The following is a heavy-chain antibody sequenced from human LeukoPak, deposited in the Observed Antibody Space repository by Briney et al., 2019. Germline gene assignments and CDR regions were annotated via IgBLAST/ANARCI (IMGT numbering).Heavy chain of an antibody. J-gene: IGHJ4*02. CDR1: GGSISSSSYY. CDR3: ARLPRIWFGELFSSTVDY. Sequence: SETLSLTCTVSGGSISSSSYYWGWIRQPPGKGLEWIASIYYSGSTYYNPSLKSRVTISVDTSKNQFSLKLSSVTAADTAVYYCARLPRIWFGELFSSTVDYWGQGTLVTVSS. D-gene: IGHD3-10*01. CDR2: IYYSGST. V-gene: IGHV4-39*01.